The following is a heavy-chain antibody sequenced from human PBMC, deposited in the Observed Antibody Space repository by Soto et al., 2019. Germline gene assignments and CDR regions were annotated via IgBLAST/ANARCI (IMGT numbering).Heavy chain of an antibody. J-gene: IGHJ4*02. V-gene: IGHV4-59*08. CDR3: ARHHDS. CDR2: FYSSGSP. Sequence: PSETLSLTCTVSGDSLSGYYWSWIRQTPGKGLEWIGYFYSSGSPHHNPSLKSRVTISEDRSKNQFSLKLSFVTAADTAVYYCARHHDSWGQGTLVTVSS. CDR1: GDSLSGYY.